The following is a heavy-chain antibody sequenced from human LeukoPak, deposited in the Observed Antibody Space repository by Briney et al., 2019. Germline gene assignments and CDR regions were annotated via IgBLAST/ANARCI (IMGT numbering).Heavy chain of an antibody. CDR1: GYTFTGYY. J-gene: IGHJ4*02. V-gene: IGHV1-2*02. D-gene: IGHD6-13*01. CDR3: ARGVSVAAAGLIDY. CDR2: INPNSGGT. Sequence: ASVKVSCKASGYTFTGYYMHWVRQAPGQGLEWMGWINPNSGGTNYGQKFQGRVTMTRDTSISTAYMELSRLRSDDTAVYYCARGVSVAAAGLIDYWGQGTLVTASS.